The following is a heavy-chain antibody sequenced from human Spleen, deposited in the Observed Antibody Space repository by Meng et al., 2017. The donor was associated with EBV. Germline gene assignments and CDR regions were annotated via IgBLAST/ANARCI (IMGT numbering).Heavy chain of an antibody. D-gene: IGHD5-18*01. Sequence: QVWVVESGGGVVPPGRSLSLSCAASGFTFINYGMHWVRQAPGKGLEWVAVVSLDGSDKRYADSVKGRFTISRDNSKNTVFLHMNSLRADDTAVYYCVSSDTAMISFDFWGEGTLVTVSS. J-gene: IGHJ4*02. CDR2: VSLDGSDK. CDR1: GFTFINYG. V-gene: IGHV3-30*03. CDR3: VSSDTAMISFDF.